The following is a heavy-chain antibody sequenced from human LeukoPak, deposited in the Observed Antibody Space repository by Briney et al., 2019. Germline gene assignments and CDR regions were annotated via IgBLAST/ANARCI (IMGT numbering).Heavy chain of an antibody. D-gene: IGHD3-9*01. J-gene: IGHJ3*02. Sequence: SVKVSCEASGNSISNYAVSWVRQAPGQGFEWMGGIIPIFGTANYAQKFQGRVTITANESTSTAYMELSSLRSEDTAVYYCARPSRGLRYFSDAFDIWGQGTMVTVSS. CDR2: IIPIFGTA. CDR1: GNSISNYA. CDR3: ARPSRGLRYFSDAFDI. V-gene: IGHV1-69*13.